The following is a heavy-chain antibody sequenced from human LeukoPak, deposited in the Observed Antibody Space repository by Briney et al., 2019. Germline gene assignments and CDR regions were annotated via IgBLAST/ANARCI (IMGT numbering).Heavy chain of an antibody. CDR1: GITFSSYS. Sequence: GGSLRLSCVASGITFSSYSMTWVRQAPGKGLEWVSYISSSSSFIYYADSVKGRFTVSRDNAKNSLYLQMNSLRAEDTAVYYCARDLQGYCNSVSCWGQGTLVTVSS. CDR2: ISSSSSFI. V-gene: IGHV3-21*01. J-gene: IGHJ4*02. CDR3: ARDLQGYCNSVSC. D-gene: IGHD2/OR15-2a*01.